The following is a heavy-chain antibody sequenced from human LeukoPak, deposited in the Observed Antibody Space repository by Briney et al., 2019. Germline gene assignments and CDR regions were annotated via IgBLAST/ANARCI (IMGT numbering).Heavy chain of an antibody. CDR1: GFTYSDYY. CDR2: ISSSGSTI. V-gene: IGHV3-11*01. CDR3: ASPLTMSTWFDP. J-gene: IGHJ5*02. D-gene: IGHD3-22*01. Sequence: GGSLRLSCVSSGFTYSDYYMSWMRQAPGKGLEWVSYISSSGSTIYYADSVKGRFTISRDNAKNSLYLQMNSLRAEDTAVYYCASPLTMSTWFDPWGQGTLVTVSS.